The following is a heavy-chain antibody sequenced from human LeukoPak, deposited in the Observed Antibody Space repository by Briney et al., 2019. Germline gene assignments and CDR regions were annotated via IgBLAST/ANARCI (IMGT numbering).Heavy chain of an antibody. V-gene: IGHV4-4*07. CDR2: IYGGTA. CDR3: ARGGQRTRISGYYSFDY. J-gene: IGHJ4*01. D-gene: IGHD5-12*01. CDR1: GASLSDYF. Sequence: SETLSLTCTVSGASLSDYFWTWMRQPAGKGLEWIGRIYGGTAYYNPSLKSRPTISLDTSTSNHQFSLRLTSVTAADTAVYYCARGGQRTRISGYYSFDYWGRGILVTVSS.